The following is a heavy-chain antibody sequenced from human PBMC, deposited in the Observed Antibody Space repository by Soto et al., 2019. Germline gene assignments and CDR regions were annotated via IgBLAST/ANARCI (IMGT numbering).Heavy chain of an antibody. CDR2: IWYDGSNK. Sequence: SLRLSCEASGFTFSSYGMHWVRQAPGKGLEWVAVIWYDGSNKYYADSVKGRFTISRDNSKNTLYLQMNGLKVEDTAVYYCARERVGGHHWFDPWGQGALVTVSS. J-gene: IGHJ5*01. CDR3: ARERVGGHHWFDP. V-gene: IGHV3-33*01. D-gene: IGHD6-19*01. CDR1: GFTFSSYG.